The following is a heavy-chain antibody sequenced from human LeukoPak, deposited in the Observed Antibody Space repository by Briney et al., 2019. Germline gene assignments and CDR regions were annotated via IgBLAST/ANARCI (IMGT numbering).Heavy chain of an antibody. CDR2: IIPIFGTA. Sequence: ASVKVSCKASGGTFSSYAISWVRQAPGQGLEWMGRIIPIFGTANYAQKFQGRVTITADKSTSTAYMELSGLRSEDTAVYYCAAVVVVAATTRLPFDYWGQGTLVTVSS. V-gene: IGHV1-69*06. D-gene: IGHD2-15*01. CDR1: GGTFSSYA. CDR3: AAVVVVAATTRLPFDY. J-gene: IGHJ4*02.